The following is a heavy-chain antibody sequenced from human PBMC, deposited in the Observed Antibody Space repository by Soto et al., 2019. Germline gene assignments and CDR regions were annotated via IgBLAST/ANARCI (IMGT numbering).Heavy chain of an antibody. D-gene: IGHD4-17*01. CDR2: INRDGSST. CDR1: GFPFSSYW. CDR3: ARDLIDYGVTDDAFDI. J-gene: IGHJ3*02. V-gene: IGHV3-74*01. Sequence: EGSLRLCCAASGFPFSSYWRHWVRQTPGKGLVWGLRINRDGSSTRYADSVKGRFTLPRDNAKNTLYLPMNSLRAEDTAVYYCARDLIDYGVTDDAFDIWGQGTMVTVSS.